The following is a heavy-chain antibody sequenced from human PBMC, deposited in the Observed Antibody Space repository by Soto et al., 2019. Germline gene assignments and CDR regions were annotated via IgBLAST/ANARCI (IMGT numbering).Heavy chain of an antibody. J-gene: IGHJ4*02. D-gene: IGHD1-20*01. CDR2: INAGSGNT. CDR3: ARGHNWNFDY. V-gene: IGHV1-3*01. Sequence: QVQLVESGAEVKDPGASVKVSCKASGFTFSRYAIHWVRQAPGQGLEWMGWINAGSGNTKYSEKFQGRVTITRDTSESTAYMELSSLRLEDTSVYYCARGHNWNFDYWGQGTLVTVSS. CDR1: GFTFSRYA.